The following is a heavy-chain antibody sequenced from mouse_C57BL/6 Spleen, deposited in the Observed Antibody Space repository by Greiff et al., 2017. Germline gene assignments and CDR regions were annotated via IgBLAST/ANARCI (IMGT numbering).Heavy chain of an antibody. CDR2: IDPEDGET. J-gene: IGHJ2*01. CDR1: GFNIKDSY. D-gene: IGHD3-2*02. Sequence: VQLQQSGAELVKPGASVKLSCTASGFNIKDSYMHWVKQRTEQGLEWIGRIDPEDGETKYAPKFQGKATITADTSSNTAYLHLSSLTSEDTAVYYCARGTQATGYWGQGTTLTVSS. V-gene: IGHV14-2*01. CDR3: ARGTQATGY.